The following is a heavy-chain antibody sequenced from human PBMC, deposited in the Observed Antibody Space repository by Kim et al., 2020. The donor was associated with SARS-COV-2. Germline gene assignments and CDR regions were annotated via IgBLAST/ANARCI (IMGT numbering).Heavy chain of an antibody. V-gene: IGHV3-48*02. Sequence: DSVKGRFTISRDNAKNSLYLQMNSLRDEDTAVYYCARGGKLLWFGELTDYWGQGTLVTVSS. CDR3: ARGGKLLWFGELTDY. J-gene: IGHJ4*02. D-gene: IGHD3-10*01.